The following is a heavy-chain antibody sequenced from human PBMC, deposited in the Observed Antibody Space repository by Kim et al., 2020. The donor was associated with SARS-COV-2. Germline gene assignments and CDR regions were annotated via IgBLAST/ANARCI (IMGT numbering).Heavy chain of an antibody. V-gene: IGHV1-8*01. Sequence: ASVKVSCKASGYTFTSYDINWVRQATGQGLEWMGWMNPNSGNTGYAQKFQGRVTMTRNTSISTAYMELSSLRSEDTAVYYCARPFQLTGYSSSWYYGVPYGMDVWGQGTTVTVSS. CDR1: GYTFTSYD. CDR3: ARPFQLTGYSSSWYYGVPYGMDV. D-gene: IGHD6-13*01. CDR2: MNPNSGNT. J-gene: IGHJ6*02.